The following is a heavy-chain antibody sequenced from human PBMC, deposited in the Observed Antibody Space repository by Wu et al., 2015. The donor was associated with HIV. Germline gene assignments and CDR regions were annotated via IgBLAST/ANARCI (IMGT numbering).Heavy chain of an antibody. CDR2: IIPLFEVA. J-gene: IGHJ4*02. D-gene: IGHD2/OR15-2a*01. Sequence: QVQLVQSGAEVKKPGASVKVSCKAFNYTFTSYGISWVRQAPGQGLEWMGGIIPLFEVAQYAPNFGDRVTITTDESTSTTYLELSSLRSEDTAIYFCARVFSTTWYDFFDSWGQGTLVTVSS. CDR1: NYTFTSYG. CDR3: ARVFSTTWYDFFDS. V-gene: IGHV1-69*05.